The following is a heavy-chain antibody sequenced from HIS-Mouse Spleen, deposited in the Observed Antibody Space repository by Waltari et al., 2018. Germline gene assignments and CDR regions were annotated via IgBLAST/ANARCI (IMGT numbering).Heavy chain of an antibody. V-gene: IGHV3-30-3*01. D-gene: IGHD7-27*01. CDR1: GFTFSSYA. CDR3: ARGPLANWGYRAFDI. CDR2: ISYDGSNK. J-gene: IGHJ3*02. Sequence: QVQLVESGGGVVQPGRSLRLSCAASGFTFSSYAMHWVRQAPGKGLGWVAVISYDGSNKYYADSVKGRFTISRDNSKNTLYLQMNSLRAEDTAVYYCARGPLANWGYRAFDIWGQGTMVTVSS.